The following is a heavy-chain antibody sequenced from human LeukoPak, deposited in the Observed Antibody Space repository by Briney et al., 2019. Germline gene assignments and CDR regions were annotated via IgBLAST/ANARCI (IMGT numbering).Heavy chain of an antibody. J-gene: IGHJ5*02. D-gene: IGHD3-22*01. CDR1: GFTFSSYG. CDR2: ISGSGGST. Sequence: GGSLRLSCAASGFTFSSYGMSWVRQAPGKGLEWVSAISGSGGSTYYADSVKGRFTISRDNSKNTLYLQMNSLRAEDTAVYYCAKEPDYYDSSGYENWFDPWGQGTLVTVSS. CDR3: AKEPDYYDSSGYENWFDP. V-gene: IGHV3-23*01.